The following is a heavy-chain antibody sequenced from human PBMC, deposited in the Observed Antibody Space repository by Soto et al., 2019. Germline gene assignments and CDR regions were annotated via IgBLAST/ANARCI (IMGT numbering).Heavy chain of an antibody. CDR1: GFTFSSYA. D-gene: IGHD5-18*01. CDR3: ARGMDTAMARSMDV. J-gene: IGHJ6*02. CDR2: ISYDGSNK. Sequence: GGSLRLSCAASGFTFSSYAMHWVRQAPGKGLEWVAVISYDGSNKYYADSVKGRFTISRDNSKNTLYLQMNSLRAEDTAVYYCARGMDTAMARSMDVWGQGTTVTVSS. V-gene: IGHV3-30-3*01.